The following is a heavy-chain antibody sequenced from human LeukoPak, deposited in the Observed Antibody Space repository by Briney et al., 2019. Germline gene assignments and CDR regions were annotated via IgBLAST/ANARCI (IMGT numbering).Heavy chain of an antibody. J-gene: IGHJ6*03. CDR2: IYHSGST. V-gene: IGHV4-38-2*02. Sequence: SETLSLTCNVSGVSISSYYWSWIRQPPGKGLEWIGSIYHSGSTYYNPSLKSRVTISVDTSKNQFSLKLSSVTAADTAVYYCASTMVRGVPLWPHYYYYMDVWGKGTTVTVSS. CDR1: GVSISSYY. D-gene: IGHD3-10*01. CDR3: ASTMVRGVPLWPHYYYYMDV.